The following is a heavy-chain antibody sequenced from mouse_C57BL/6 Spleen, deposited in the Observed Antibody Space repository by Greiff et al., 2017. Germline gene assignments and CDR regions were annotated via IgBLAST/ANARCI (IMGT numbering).Heavy chain of an antibody. CDR1: GFNIKDDY. Sequence: EVQLQQSGAELVRPGASVKLSCTASGFNIKDDYMHWVKQRPEQGLEWIGWIDPENGDTEYASKFQGKATITADTSSNTAYLQLSSLTSEDTAVCYCTAGGLLRGFDYWGQGTTLTVSS. V-gene: IGHV14-4*01. J-gene: IGHJ2*01. CDR2: IDPENGDT. D-gene: IGHD2-3*01. CDR3: TAGGLLRGFDY.